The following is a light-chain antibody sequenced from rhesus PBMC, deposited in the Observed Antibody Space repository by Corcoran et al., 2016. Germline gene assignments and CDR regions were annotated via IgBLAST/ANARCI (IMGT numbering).Light chain of an antibody. CDR2: EAS. J-gene: IGKJ1*01. V-gene: IGKV1S17*01. Sequence: DIQMTQSPSSLSASVGDRVTITCRASQGITNDLAWYQQKPGETPTLLIYEASSLQSGITSRLSGSGSGTDFTNTSSSQQSGDFATYDCLHYYSTPWKFGQGTKVEIK. CDR3: LHYYSTPWK. CDR1: QGITND.